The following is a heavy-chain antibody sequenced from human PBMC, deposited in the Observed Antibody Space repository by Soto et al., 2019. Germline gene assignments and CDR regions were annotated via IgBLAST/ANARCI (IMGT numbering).Heavy chain of an antibody. J-gene: IGHJ6*03. CDR2: MNPNSGNT. Sequence: ASVKVSCKASGYTFTSYDINWVRQATGQGLEWMGWMNPNSGNTGYAQKFQGRVTMTRNNSITTAYMELSSLKSEDTAVYYCARGVVAAAYYTDVWGKGTTVTVSS. V-gene: IGHV1-8*01. CDR3: ARGVVAAAYYTDV. D-gene: IGHD2-15*01. CDR1: GYTFTSYD.